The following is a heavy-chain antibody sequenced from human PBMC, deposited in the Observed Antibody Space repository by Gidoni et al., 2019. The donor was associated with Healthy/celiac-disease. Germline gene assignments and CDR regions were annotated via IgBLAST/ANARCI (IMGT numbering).Heavy chain of an antibody. Sequence: QVQRVQAGAEVKKPGASVKVYCKASGYTFTSYYMHWVRQAPGQGLEWMGIINPSGGSTSYAQKFQGRVTMSRDTSTSTVYMELSSLRSEDTAVYYCARAPRGLRYFDWRGEDAFDIWCQGTMFTVSS. V-gene: IGHV1-46*01. CDR3: ARAPRGLRYFDWRGEDAFDI. D-gene: IGHD3-9*01. CDR2: INPSGGST. J-gene: IGHJ3*02. CDR1: GYTFTSYY.